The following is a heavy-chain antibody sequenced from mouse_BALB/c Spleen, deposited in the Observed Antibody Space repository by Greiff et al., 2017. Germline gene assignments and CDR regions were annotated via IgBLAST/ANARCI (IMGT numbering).Heavy chain of an antibody. D-gene: IGHD1-1*01. CDR2: INPSTGYT. CDR1: GYTFTSYW. J-gene: IGHJ3*01. CDR3: ANYYGSSYGFAY. Sequence: QVQLQQSGAELAKPGASVKMSCKASGYTFTSYWMHWVKQRPGQGLEWIGYINPSTGYTEYNQKFKDKATLTADKSSSTAYMQLSSLTSEDSAVYYCANYYGSSYGFAYWGQGTLVTVSA. V-gene: IGHV1-7*01.